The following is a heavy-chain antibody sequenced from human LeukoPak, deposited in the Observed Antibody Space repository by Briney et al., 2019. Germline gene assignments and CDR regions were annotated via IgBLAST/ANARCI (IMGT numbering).Heavy chain of an antibody. CDR1: GFTFSSYA. CDR3: ASHGTYAFWSGYDLY. CDR2: ISYDGSNK. V-gene: IGHV3-30-3*01. D-gene: IGHD3-3*01. Sequence: GGSLRLSCAASGFTFSSYAMHWVRQAPGKGLEWVAVISYDGSNKYYADSVKGRFTISRDNAKNSLYLQMNSLRAEDTAVYYCASHGTYAFWSGYDLYWGQGTLVTVSS. J-gene: IGHJ4*02.